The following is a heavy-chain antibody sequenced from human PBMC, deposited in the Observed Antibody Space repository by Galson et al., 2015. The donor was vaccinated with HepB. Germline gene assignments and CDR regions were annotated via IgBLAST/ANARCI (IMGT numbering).Heavy chain of an antibody. Sequence: SLRLSCAASGFTFSSYAVTWVRQAPGKGLDWVSTISGSGSSTYYADSVKGRFTISRDNSKDTLYLQMSSLRAEDTAVYYCARKYKLGQFYMDVWGKGTTVSVSS. CDR2: ISGSGSST. CDR3: ARKYKLGQFYMDV. CDR1: GFTFSSYA. J-gene: IGHJ6*03. D-gene: IGHD2-2*01. V-gene: IGHV3-23*01.